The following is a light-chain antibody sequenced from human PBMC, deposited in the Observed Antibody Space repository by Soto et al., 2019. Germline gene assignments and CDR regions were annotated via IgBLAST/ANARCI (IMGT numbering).Light chain of an antibody. CDR3: QSFDGYTHVV. J-gene: IGLJ2*01. CDR1: SGSFASNF. Sequence: NFMLTQPHSVSGSPGETITISCTRTSGSFASNFVSWYQQRPGSSPTMVIYENSQRPSGVTNRISASIDSSSNSASLTISGLQTEDEADYFCQSFDGYTHVVFGGGTKLTVL. V-gene: IGLV6-57*01. CDR2: ENS.